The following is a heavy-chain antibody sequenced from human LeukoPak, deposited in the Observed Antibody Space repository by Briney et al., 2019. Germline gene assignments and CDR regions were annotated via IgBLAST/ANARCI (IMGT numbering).Heavy chain of an antibody. D-gene: IGHD6-19*01. CDR3: ARDPSSGWYGFFDY. V-gene: IGHV3-30-3*01. J-gene: IGHJ4*02. CDR1: GFTFSSYA. CDR2: ISYDGSNK. Sequence: GGSLRLSCAASGFTFSSYAMHWVRQAPGKGLEWVAVISYDGSNKYYADSVKGRFTISRGNSKNTLYLQMNSLRAEDTAVYYCARDPSSGWYGFFDYWGQGTLVTVSS.